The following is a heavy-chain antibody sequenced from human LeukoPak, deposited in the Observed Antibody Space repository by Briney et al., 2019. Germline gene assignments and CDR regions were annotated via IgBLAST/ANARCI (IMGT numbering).Heavy chain of an antibody. CDR2: ISDSGGTI. J-gene: IGHJ4*02. V-gene: IGHV3-23*01. D-gene: IGHD3-10*01. CDR3: AKVPAIRGGKGFDS. Sequence: PGGSLRLSCTASGFTFSNFVMSWVRQAPGKGLEWVSSISDSGGTIYHTDSVKGRFTTSRDNSKKTLYLQMNSLRAEDTAVYYCAKVPAIRGGKGFDSWGQGALVTVSS. CDR1: GFTFSNFV.